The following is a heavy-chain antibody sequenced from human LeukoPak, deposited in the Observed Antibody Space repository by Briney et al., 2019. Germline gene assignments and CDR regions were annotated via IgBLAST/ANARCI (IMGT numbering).Heavy chain of an antibody. CDR2: ISYDGSNK. CDR3: ARERGSYYQRRAFDI. J-gene: IGHJ3*02. CDR1: GFTFSSYA. Sequence: PGGSLRLSCAASGFTFSSYAMHWVRQAPGKGLEWVAVISYDGSNKYYADSVKGRFTISRDNSKNTLYLQMNSLRSDDTAVYYCARERGSYYQRRAFDIWGQGTMVTVSS. D-gene: IGHD1-26*01. V-gene: IGHV3-30-3*01.